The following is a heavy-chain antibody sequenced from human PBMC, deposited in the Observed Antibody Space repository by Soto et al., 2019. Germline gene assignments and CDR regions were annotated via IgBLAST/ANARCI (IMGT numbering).Heavy chain of an antibody. J-gene: IGHJ5*02. V-gene: IGHV4-59*01. CDR1: GGSISSYY. CDR3: ARELNPWQWPEQGRLSDWFDP. CDR2: IYYSGST. D-gene: IGHD6-19*01. Sequence: QVQLQESGPGLVKPSETLSLTCTVSGGSISSYYWSWIRQPPGKGLEWIGYIYYSGSTNYNPSLKRRVTISVDTSKNQFSLKLSSVTAADTAVYYCARELNPWQWPEQGRLSDWFDPWGQGTLVTVSS.